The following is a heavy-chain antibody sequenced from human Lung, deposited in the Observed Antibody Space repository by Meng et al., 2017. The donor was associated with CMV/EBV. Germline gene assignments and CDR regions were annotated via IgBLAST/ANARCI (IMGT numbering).Heavy chain of an antibody. CDR1: GYTFTSYD. V-gene: IGHV1-8*01. CDR2: MNPNSGNT. Sequence: ASVXVSCKASGYTFTSYDINWVRQATGQGLEWMGWMNPNSGNTAYAPKFQGRLTMTRNTSINTAYMNLSSLRSEDTAIYYCTRGRGSTHKGNWFDPWCQGTLVTVSS. J-gene: IGHJ5*02. D-gene: IGHD3-10*01. CDR3: TRGRGSTHKGNWFDP.